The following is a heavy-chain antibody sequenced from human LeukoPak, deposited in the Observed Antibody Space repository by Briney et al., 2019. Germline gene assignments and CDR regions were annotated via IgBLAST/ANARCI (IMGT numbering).Heavy chain of an antibody. CDR1: GFTFSSYS. CDR2: ICYDGKNK. V-gene: IGHV3-33*08. Sequence: GGSLRLSCAASGFTFSSYSMNWVRQAPGKGLEWVAVICYDGKNKYYADSVKGRFTTSRDNSKNTLYLQMNSLRAEDTAVYYCARDGYTSSFLDYWGQGTLVTVSS. J-gene: IGHJ4*02. D-gene: IGHD5-24*01. CDR3: ARDGYTSSFLDY.